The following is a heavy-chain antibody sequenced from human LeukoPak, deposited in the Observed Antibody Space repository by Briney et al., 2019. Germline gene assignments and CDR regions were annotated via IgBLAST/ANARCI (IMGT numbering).Heavy chain of an antibody. CDR1: GGSISPYY. Sequence: PSETLSLTCTVSGGSISPYYWSWIRQPPGKGLEWIGYMSYSGITNYNPSLNSRVTISLDTSNNQFSLKLSSVTAADTAVYYCARRSHPIAAAGTDYWGQGALVTVSS. D-gene: IGHD6-13*01. CDR3: ARRSHPIAAAGTDY. V-gene: IGHV4-59*08. J-gene: IGHJ4*02. CDR2: MSYSGIT.